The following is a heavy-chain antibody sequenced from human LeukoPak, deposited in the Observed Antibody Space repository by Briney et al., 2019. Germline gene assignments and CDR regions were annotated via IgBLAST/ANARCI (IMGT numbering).Heavy chain of an antibody. CDR2: ISAYNGNT. CDR1: GYTFTSYG. D-gene: IGHD2-15*01. V-gene: IGHV1-18*01. J-gene: IGHJ4*02. CDR3: ARDHGVVVVAATLGY. Sequence: ASVKVSCKASGYTFTSYGICWVRQAPGQGLEWMGWISAYNGNTNYAQKLQGRVTMTTDTSTSTAYMELRSLRSDDTAVYYCARDHGVVVVAATLGYWGQGTLVTVSS.